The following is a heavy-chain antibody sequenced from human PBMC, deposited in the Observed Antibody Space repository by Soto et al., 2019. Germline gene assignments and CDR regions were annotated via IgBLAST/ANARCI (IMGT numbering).Heavy chain of an antibody. J-gene: IGHJ4*02. Sequence: SQTLSLTCAISGGSVSSNSAAWNWLRQSPSRGLEWLGRTYYRSKWYSDYAVSVRSRIIINPDTSKNQFSLQLDSVTPEDTAVYYCARYTSAWYLDYWGQGTLVTVSS. D-gene: IGHD6-19*01. CDR3: ARYTSAWYLDY. CDR1: GGSVSSNSAA. CDR2: TYYRSKWYS. V-gene: IGHV6-1*01.